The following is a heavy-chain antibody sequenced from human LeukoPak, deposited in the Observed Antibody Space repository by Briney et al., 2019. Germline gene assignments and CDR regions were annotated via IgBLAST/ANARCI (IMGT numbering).Heavy chain of an antibody. J-gene: IGHJ5*02. CDR1: GGSISSYY. CDR3: ARDVGNYGSGSYYNYNWFDP. V-gene: IGHV4-59*01. CDR2: IYYSGST. D-gene: IGHD3-10*01. Sequence: SETLSLTCTVSGGSISSYYWSWIRQPPGKGLEWIGYIYYSGSTNYNPSLKSRVTISVDTSKNQFSLKLSSVTAADTAVYYCARDVGNYGSGSYYNYNWFDPWGQGTLVTVSS.